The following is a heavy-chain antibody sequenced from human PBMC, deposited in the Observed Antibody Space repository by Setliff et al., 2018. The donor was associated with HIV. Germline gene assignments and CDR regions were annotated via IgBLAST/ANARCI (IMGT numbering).Heavy chain of an antibody. CDR3: ARTNHYYHSNFDY. Sequence: PSETLSLTCSVSGGSMRSNIYYWGWIRLSPTKGLEWIGSIHLSDTYYNPSLKSRVAISVDTSKDQFSLKLTSLTAADTAVYYCARTNHYYHSNFDYWGQGTLVTVSS. CDR2: IHLSDT. CDR1: GGSMRSNIYY. D-gene: IGHD3-22*01. V-gene: IGHV4-39*07. J-gene: IGHJ4*02.